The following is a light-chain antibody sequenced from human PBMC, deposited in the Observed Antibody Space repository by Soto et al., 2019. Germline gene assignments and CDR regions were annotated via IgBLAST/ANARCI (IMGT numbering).Light chain of an antibody. Sequence: EIELTQSPSTLSLSPGDRATISCRASQSVSSSYLSWYQQTRGQAPRLLIYGASSRDTGIPDRFSGSVSGTEFTLTISRLEPDDFGVYYCQQYGSSSKTFGQGTKVEIK. CDR1: QSVSSSY. CDR2: GAS. J-gene: IGKJ1*01. V-gene: IGKV3-20*01. CDR3: QQYGSSSKT.